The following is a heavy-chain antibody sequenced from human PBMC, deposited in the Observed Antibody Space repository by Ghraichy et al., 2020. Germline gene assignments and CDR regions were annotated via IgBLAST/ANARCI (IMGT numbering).Heavy chain of an antibody. Sequence: GESLNISCAASGFTFEDYTMHWVRQVPGKGLEWVSLISWDGGSTYYADSVKGRFTISRDNRENALYLQMNGLRGDDTALYYCVKDMDYSGTFYGMDVWGQGTTVTVSS. D-gene: IGHD4-11*01. J-gene: IGHJ6*02. CDR2: ISWDGGST. CDR3: VKDMDYSGTFYGMDV. CDR1: GFTFEDYT. V-gene: IGHV3-43*01.